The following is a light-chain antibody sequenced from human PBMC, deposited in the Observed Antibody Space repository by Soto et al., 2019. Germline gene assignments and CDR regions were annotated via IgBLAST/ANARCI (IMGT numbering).Light chain of an antibody. V-gene: IGKV2-28*01. CDR3: MQALQTPWT. CDR1: QSLLHSNGYNY. Sequence: DIVMTPSPLSLPVTPGEPASISCRSSQSLLHSNGYNYLDWYLQKPGQSPQLLIYLGSNRASGVPDRFSGSGSGRDFTLTISRVEAEDVRVYYCMQALQTPWTFGQGTKVEIK. CDR2: LGS. J-gene: IGKJ1*01.